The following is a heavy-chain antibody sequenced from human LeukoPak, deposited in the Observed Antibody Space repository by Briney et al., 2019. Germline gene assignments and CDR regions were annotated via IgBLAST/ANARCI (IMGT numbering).Heavy chain of an antibody. D-gene: IGHD1-1*01. J-gene: IGHJ4*02. V-gene: IGHV1-3*01. Sequence: RWASVKVSCKTSGYTFSRYVIHWLRRATGQRLEWMGWINVGNGDTKYSHKFQGRVIITRDTSASTAYMELSNLRPEDTATYYCARDRGGTGDFDYWGQGTLVAVSS. CDR2: INVGNGDT. CDR1: GYTFSRYV. CDR3: ARDRGGTGDFDY.